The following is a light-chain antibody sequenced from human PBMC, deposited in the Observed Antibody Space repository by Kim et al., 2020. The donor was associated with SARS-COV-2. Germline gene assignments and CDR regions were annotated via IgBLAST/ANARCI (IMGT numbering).Light chain of an antibody. CDR3: CSYAGGGKYV. CDR2: EVT. J-gene: IGLJ1*01. V-gene: IGLV2-23*02. CDR1: STDVGTYNL. Sequence: GQSITISCTGTSTDVGTYNLVSWYQQHPGTAPKLIIFEVTKWPSGVSNRFSGSKSGNTASLTVSSLQADDEADYFCCSYAGGGKYVFGSGTKVTVL.